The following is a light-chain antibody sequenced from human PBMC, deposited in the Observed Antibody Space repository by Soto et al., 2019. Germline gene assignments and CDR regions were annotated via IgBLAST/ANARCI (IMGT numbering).Light chain of an antibody. J-gene: IGKJ3*01. Sequence: DIPMTQSPSSLSASVGDRVTITCRASQSISSFLNWYQQKPGKAPNLLIYGASNLQSGVPSRFSGSGSGTDFTLTISSLQSEDFATYYCQQSSSSLFTFGPGTKVDLK. CDR3: QQSSSSLFT. CDR2: GAS. V-gene: IGKV1-39*01. CDR1: QSISSF.